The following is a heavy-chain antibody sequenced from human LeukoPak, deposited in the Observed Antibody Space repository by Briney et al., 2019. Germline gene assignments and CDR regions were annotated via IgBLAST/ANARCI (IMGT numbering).Heavy chain of an antibody. CDR1: GGSISSYY. D-gene: IGHD6-13*01. CDR3: AREPGIADESNFDY. CDR2: IYYSGST. Sequence: PSETLSLTCTVSGGSISSYYWSWIRQPPGKGLEWIGYIYYSGSTNYKPSLKSRVTISVDTSKNQFSLKLSSVTAADTAMYYCAREPGIADESNFDYWGQGTLVTVSS. J-gene: IGHJ4*02. V-gene: IGHV4-59*01.